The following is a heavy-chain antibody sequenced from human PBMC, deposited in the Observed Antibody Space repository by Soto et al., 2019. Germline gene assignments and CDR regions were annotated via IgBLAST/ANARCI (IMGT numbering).Heavy chain of an antibody. D-gene: IGHD3-22*01. Sequence: SETLSLTCTVSGGSISSYYWSWIRQPPGKGLEWIGYIYYSGSTNYNPSLKSRVTISVDTSKNQFSLKLSSVTAADTAVYYCARDFLDCYDSSGYPKAKGGYYYYYGMDVWGQGTTVS. CDR3: ARDFLDCYDSSGYPKAKGGYYYYYGMDV. CDR1: GGSISSYY. V-gene: IGHV4-59*01. CDR2: IYYSGST. J-gene: IGHJ6*02.